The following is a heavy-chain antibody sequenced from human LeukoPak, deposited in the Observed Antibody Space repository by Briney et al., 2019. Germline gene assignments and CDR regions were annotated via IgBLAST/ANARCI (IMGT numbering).Heavy chain of an antibody. CDR2: FDPEDGET. CDR3: AREPRGRYTSFGYAFHN. V-gene: IGHV1-24*01. J-gene: IGHJ1*01. CDR1: GYTLTELS. Sequence: GASVKVSCKVSGYTLTELSMHWVRQAPGKGLEWMGGFDPEDGETIYAQKFQGRVTLTTDTSTSTAYMELRSLGSDDTAVYYCAREPRGRYTSFGYAFHNWGQGTLVTVSS. D-gene: IGHD5-18*01.